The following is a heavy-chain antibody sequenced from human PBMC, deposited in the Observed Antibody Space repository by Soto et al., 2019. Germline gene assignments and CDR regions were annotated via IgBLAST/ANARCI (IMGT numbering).Heavy chain of an antibody. J-gene: IGHJ6*02. D-gene: IGHD6-6*01. CDR1: GYTFTGYY. CDR2: INPNSGGT. CDR3: ARRRSISRTTNSCMDV. V-gene: IGHV1-2*02. Sequence: ASVKVSCKASGYTFTGYYMHWVRQAPGQGLEWMGWINPNSGGTNYAQKFQGRVTMTRDTSISTAYTELSRLRSDDTAVYYCARRRSISRTTNSCMDVWGQGTTVTVSS.